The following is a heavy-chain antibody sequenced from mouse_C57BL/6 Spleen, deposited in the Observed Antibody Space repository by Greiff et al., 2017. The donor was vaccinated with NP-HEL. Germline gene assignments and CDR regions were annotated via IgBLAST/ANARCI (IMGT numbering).Heavy chain of an antibody. D-gene: IGHD3-3*01. V-gene: IGHV1-64*01. J-gene: IGHJ1*03. CDR2: IHPNSGST. CDR3: ARMGTPARYFDV. Sequence: QVQLQQPGAELVKPGASVKLSCKASGYTFTSYWMHWVKQRPGQGLEWIGMIHPNSGSTNYNEKFKSKATLTVDKSSGTAYMQLSSLTSEDSAVYYCARMGTPARYFDVWGTGTTVTVSS. CDR1: GYTFTSYW.